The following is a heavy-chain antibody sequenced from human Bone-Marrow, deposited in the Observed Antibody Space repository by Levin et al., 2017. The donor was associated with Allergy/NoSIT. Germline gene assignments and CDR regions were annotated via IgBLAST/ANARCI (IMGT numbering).Heavy chain of an antibody. V-gene: IGHV1-2*02. J-gene: IGHJ4*02. D-gene: IGHD6-19*01. CDR3: ARQLGRWLIRLDY. Sequence: PGASVKVSCKASGYTFIGSPLHWVRQAPGQGLEWMGWMNPNTGDANYAQKFQGRVYMTREMSVNTAYMELSRLTSEDTAVYYCARQLGRWLIRLDYWGQGTLVTVSS. CDR2: MNPNTGDA. CDR1: GYTFIGSP.